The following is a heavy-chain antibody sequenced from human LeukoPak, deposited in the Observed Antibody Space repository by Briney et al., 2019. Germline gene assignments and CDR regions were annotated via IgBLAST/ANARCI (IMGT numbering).Heavy chain of an antibody. V-gene: IGHV3-23*01. CDR2: IGGRDGST. D-gene: IGHD3-10*01. Sequence: GGSLRLSCAASGFTFSSYGMSWVRQAPGKGLEWVSAIGGRDGSTYYADSVKGRFTISRDNSKNTLYVQMNSLRAEDTAVYYCAKGHYYGSGSLDYWGQGTLVTVSS. CDR1: GFTFSSYG. CDR3: AKGHYYGSGSLDY. J-gene: IGHJ4*02.